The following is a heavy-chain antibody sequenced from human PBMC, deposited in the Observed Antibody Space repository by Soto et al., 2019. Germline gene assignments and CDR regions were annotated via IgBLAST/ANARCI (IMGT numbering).Heavy chain of an antibody. Sequence: AGGSLRLSCAASGFTFSSYAMHWVRQAPGKGLEWVAVISYDGSNKYYADSVKGRFTISRDNSKNTLYLQMNSLRAEDTAVYYCARGGFLVSGNFDYWGQGTLVTVSS. CDR2: ISYDGSNK. CDR1: GFTFSSYA. V-gene: IGHV3-30-3*01. CDR3: ARGGFLVSGNFDY. D-gene: IGHD3-3*01. J-gene: IGHJ4*02.